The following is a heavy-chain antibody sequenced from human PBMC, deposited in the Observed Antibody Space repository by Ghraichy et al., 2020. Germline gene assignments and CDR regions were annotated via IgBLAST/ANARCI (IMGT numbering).Heavy chain of an antibody. CDR1: GFTFSSYA. Sequence: LSLTCAASGFTFSSYAMSWVRQAPGKGLEWVSAISGSGGSTYYADSVKGRFTISRDNSKNTLYLQMNSLRAEDTAVYYCAKCTFDSSSWYVYWGQGTLVTVSS. CDR2: ISGSGGST. D-gene: IGHD6-13*01. J-gene: IGHJ4*02. CDR3: AKCTFDSSSWYVY. V-gene: IGHV3-23*01.